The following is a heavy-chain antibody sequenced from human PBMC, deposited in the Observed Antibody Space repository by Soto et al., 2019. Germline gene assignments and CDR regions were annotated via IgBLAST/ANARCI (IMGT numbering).Heavy chain of an antibody. Sequence: GASVKVSCKASGGTFSSYAISWVRQAPGQGLEWMEGIIPIFGTANYAQKFQGRVTITADESTSTAYMELSSLRSEDTAVYYCARAMDIVVVPAATEYGPFDYWGQGTLVTVSS. V-gene: IGHV1-69*13. CDR2: IIPIFGTA. CDR1: GGTFSSYA. D-gene: IGHD2-2*03. J-gene: IGHJ4*02. CDR3: ARAMDIVVVPAATEYGPFDY.